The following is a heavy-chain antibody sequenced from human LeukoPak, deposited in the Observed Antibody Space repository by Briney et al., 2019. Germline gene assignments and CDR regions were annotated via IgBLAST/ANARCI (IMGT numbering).Heavy chain of an antibody. CDR2: INPNSGGT. J-gene: IGHJ4*02. CDR1: GYTFTGYY. CDR3: ARVHMTSKKTFDY. V-gene: IGHV1-2*02. D-gene: IGHD2-21*01. Sequence: ASVKVSCKASGYTFTGYYMHWVRQAPGQGLEWMGWINPNSGGTNYAQKFQGRVTMTRDTSISTAYMEPSRLRSDDTAVYYCARVHMTSKKTFDYWGQGTLVTVSS.